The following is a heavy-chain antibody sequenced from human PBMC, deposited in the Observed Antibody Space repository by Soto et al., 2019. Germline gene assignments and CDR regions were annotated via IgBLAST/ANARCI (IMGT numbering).Heavy chain of an antibody. Sequence: ASVKVSCKASGYTFTGYYMHWVRQAPGQGLEWMGWINPNSGGTYYAQKFQGWVTMTRDTSISTAYMELSRLRSDDTAVYYCARGRARVGMDVWGQGTTVTVSS. J-gene: IGHJ6*02. V-gene: IGHV1-2*04. CDR2: INPNSGGT. CDR3: ARGRARVGMDV. CDR1: GYTFTGYY.